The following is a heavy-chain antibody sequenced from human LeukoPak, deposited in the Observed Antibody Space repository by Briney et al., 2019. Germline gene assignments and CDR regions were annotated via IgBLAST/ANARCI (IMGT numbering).Heavy chain of an antibody. CDR2: ISGGGST. CDR3: AKGRVVTTSPLNY. D-gene: IGHD2-21*02. V-gene: IGHV3-23*01. CDR1: GFTFNNHA. Sequence: AGTLRLSCAASGFTFNNHAMNWVRQAPGKGLEWVSSISGGGSTNYADSVKGRFTISRDNSKNTLSLEMNSLRADDTAVYFCAKGRVVTTSPLNYWGQGTLVTVSS. J-gene: IGHJ4*02.